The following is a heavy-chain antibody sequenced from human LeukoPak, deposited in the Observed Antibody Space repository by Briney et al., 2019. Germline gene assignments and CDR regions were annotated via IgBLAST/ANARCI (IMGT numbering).Heavy chain of an antibody. CDR2: IIPMFGTA. CDR1: GYTFTGYY. Sequence: GASVKVSCKASGYTFTGYYMHWVRQAPGQGLEWMGGIIPMFGTAKYAQKFQGRVTITADKSTSTAYMELSSLRSEDTAVYYCAGSLGYCTSNVCYLKYWGQGTLVTVSS. D-gene: IGHD2-8*01. CDR3: AGSLGYCTSNVCYLKY. V-gene: IGHV1-69*06. J-gene: IGHJ4*02.